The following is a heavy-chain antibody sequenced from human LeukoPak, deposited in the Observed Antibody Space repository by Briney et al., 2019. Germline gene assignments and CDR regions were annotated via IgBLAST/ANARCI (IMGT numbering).Heavy chain of an antibody. CDR3: ARLEWLLSPGWFDP. V-gene: IGHV4-59*01. J-gene: IGHJ5*02. Sequence: SETLSLTCTVSCGSISSYYWRWIRQPPGKGLEWIGYIYYSGSTNYNPSLKSRVTISVDTSKNQFSLKLSSVTAADTAVYYCARLEWLLSPGWFDPWGQGTLVTVSS. CDR2: IYYSGST. D-gene: IGHD3-3*01. CDR1: CGSISSYY.